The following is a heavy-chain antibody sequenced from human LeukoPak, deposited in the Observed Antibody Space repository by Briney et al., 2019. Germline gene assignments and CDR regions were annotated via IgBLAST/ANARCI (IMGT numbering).Heavy chain of an antibody. V-gene: IGHV3-66*01. J-gene: IGHJ6*02. CDR3: AKGTMWGSYYGMDV. CDR2: IYSGGSA. D-gene: IGHD3-16*01. Sequence: GGSLRLSCAVSGFTVSSNYMSWVRQVPGKGLEWVSVIYSGGSAYYAESVKGRFTISRDNSKNTLYLQMNSLRAEDTAVYYCAKGTMWGSYYGMDVWGQGTTVTVSS. CDR1: GFTVSSNY.